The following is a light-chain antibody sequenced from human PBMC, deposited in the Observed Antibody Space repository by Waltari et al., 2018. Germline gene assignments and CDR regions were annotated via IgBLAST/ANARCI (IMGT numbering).Light chain of an antibody. CDR1: QSVNIN. Sequence: EIVMTQSPVTLSVSPGERVTLSCRASQSVNINLAWYQQKPGQAPRLLIYGASTRATGIPARFSGSGSGTEFTLTISSLQSEDFAVYYCQHYNNWPPWTFGQGTKVEI. CDR2: GAS. CDR3: QHYNNWPPWT. J-gene: IGKJ1*01. V-gene: IGKV3-15*01.